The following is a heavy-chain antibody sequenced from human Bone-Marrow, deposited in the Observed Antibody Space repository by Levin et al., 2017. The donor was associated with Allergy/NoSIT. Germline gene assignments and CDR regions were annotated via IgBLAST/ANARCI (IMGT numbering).Heavy chain of an antibody. CDR1: GFTFSDYA. J-gene: IGHJ5*01. Sequence: ASVKVSCAASGFTFSDYAMSWVRQAPGKGLEWVSLISGGGDNIYYADSVKGRFTLSRDNSKNTLYLEMDTLRAEDTAVYYCAKGTDYTYWSGHWFDSWGQGTLVTVSS. CDR2: ISGGGDNI. CDR3: AKGTDYTYWSGHWFDS. D-gene: IGHD3-3*01. V-gene: IGHV3-23*01.